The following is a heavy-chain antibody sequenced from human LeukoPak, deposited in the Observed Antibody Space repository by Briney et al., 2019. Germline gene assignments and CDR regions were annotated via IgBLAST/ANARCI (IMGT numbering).Heavy chain of an antibody. CDR3: ARANGDSIYYYYYYMDV. D-gene: IGHD4-17*01. J-gene: IGHJ6*03. CDR1: GGSISSGDYY. V-gene: IGHV4-30-4*08. CDR2: IYYSGST. Sequence: SQTLSLTCTVSGGSISSGDYYWSWIRQPPGKGLEWIGYIYYSGSTYYNPSLKSRVTISVDTSKNQFSLKLSSATAADTAVYYCARANGDSIYYYYYYMDVWGKRTTVTVSS.